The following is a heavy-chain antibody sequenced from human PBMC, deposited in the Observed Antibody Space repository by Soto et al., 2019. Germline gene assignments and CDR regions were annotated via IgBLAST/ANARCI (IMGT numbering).Heavy chain of an antibody. CDR2: LGGSGVSK. Sequence: GGSLRLSCVASGFTFISYAMTWVRQAPGKGLEWVSVLGGSGVSKYYADSVQGRFTISRDNSKNTVFLQMNSLRVEDTALYYCAKVFCSSSSCSWFAEHWGRGTLVTVSS. CDR1: GFTFISYA. CDR3: AKVFCSSSSCSWFAEH. J-gene: IGHJ4*02. D-gene: IGHD3-9*01. V-gene: IGHV3-23*01.